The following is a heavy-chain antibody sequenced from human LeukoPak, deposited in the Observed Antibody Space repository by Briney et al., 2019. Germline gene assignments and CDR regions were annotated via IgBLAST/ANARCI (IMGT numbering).Heavy chain of an antibody. J-gene: IGHJ4*02. CDR2: IYYSGST. D-gene: IGHD2-15*01. CDR3: AKIVVVAAINYFDY. Sequence: SETLSLTCTVSGGSISSSSYYWGWLRQPPGKGLEWIGSIYYSGSTYYNPSLKSRVTISVDTSKNQFSLKLSSVTAADTAVYYCAKIVVVAAINYFDYWGQGTLVTVSS. CDR1: GGSISSSSYY. V-gene: IGHV4-39*07.